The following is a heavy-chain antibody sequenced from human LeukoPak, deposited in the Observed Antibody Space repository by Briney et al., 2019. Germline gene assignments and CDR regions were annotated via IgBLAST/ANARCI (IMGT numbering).Heavy chain of an antibody. V-gene: IGHV3-30*03. CDR1: GFTFSSYG. J-gene: IGHJ4*02. CDR2: ISYDGSNK. CDR3: ARGEYYFDTSSYFDY. Sequence: GGSLRLSCAASGFTFSSYGMNWVRQAPGKGLEWVAVISYDGSNKYYADSVKGRFTISRDNSKNTLFVQMSSLRAEDTAVYYCARGEYYFDTSSYFDYWGQGTLVTVSS. D-gene: IGHD3-22*01.